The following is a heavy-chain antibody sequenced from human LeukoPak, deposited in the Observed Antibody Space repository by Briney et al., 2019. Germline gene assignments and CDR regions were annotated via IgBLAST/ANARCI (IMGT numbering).Heavy chain of an antibody. V-gene: IGHV1-2*02. CDR3: ATYSGSYSTDY. D-gene: IGHD1-26*01. Sequence: ASVKVSCKASGYIFTGYYIHWVRQAPGQGLEWMGWINPNSGGTKYAQKFQGRVTMTRDTSISTAYMELSSLRSDDTAVYYCATYSGSYSTDYWGQGTLVTVSS. CDR1: GYIFTGYY. J-gene: IGHJ4*02. CDR2: INPNSGGT.